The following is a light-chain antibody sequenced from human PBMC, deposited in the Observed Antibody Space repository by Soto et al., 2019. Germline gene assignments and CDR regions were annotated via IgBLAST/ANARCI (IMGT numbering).Light chain of an antibody. J-gene: IGLJ2*01. Sequence: QSALTQPPSASGSPGQSVTISCTGTSSDVGGYNYISWYQQHPGKAPKLMIYEVSKRPSGVPDRFSVSKSGNTASLTVSGLQAEDEADYYCSSYAGSIFVVFGGGTQLTVL. CDR2: EVS. CDR3: SSYAGSIFVV. V-gene: IGLV2-8*01. CDR1: SSDVGGYNY.